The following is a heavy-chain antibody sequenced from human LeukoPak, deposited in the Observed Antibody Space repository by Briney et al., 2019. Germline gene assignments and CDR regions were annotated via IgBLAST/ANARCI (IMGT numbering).Heavy chain of an antibody. J-gene: IGHJ6*02. D-gene: IGHD4-17*01. V-gene: IGHV4-59*01. CDR3: AREDPQTTVPEGMDV. CDR2: IYYTGTT. CDR1: GGSISTYY. Sequence: SETLSLTCSVSGGSISTYYWSWIRQPPGKGLEWIGYIYYTGTTNYNPSLRNRLTISVDTSRNQFSLRLSSVTAADTAVYYCAREDPQTTVPEGMDVWGHGTTVIVSS.